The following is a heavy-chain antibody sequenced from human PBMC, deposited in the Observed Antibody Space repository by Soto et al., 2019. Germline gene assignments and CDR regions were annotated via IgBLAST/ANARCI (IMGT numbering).Heavy chain of an antibody. Sequence: GGSLRLSCAATRFNFGDYGMHWVRQPPGKGLEWVSGISRNGGSIGYADSVKGRFTISRDNARNSLYLQMNSLKPEDTALYYCAKDMAGTTAAFDIWGQGTVVTVSS. V-gene: IGHV3-9*01. D-gene: IGHD1-1*01. CDR2: ISRNGGSI. CDR3: AKDMAGTTAAFDI. CDR1: RFNFGDYG. J-gene: IGHJ3*02.